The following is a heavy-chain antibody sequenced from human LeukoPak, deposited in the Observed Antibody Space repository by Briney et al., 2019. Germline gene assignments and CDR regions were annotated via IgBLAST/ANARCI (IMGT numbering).Heavy chain of an antibody. CDR2: ISSSSSTI. V-gene: IGHV3-48*01. CDR3: ARDTDTVSYDY. CDR1: GFTFSSYS. J-gene: IGHJ4*02. Sequence: GGSLRLSCAASGFTFSSYSMNWVRQAPGKGLEWVSYISSSSSTIYYADSVKGRFTISRDNAKNSLYLQMNSLRAEDTAVYYCARDTDTVSYDYWGQGTLVTVSS. D-gene: IGHD4-17*01.